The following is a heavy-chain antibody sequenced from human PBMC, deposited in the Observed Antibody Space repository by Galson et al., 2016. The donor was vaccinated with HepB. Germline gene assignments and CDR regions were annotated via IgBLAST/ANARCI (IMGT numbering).Heavy chain of an antibody. V-gene: IGHV3-21*01. CDR3: ARDYFCVGASCRGERGRFDY. CDR1: GFTFSGYS. D-gene: IGHD2-21*01. CDR2: ISSDGVYT. J-gene: IGHJ4*02. Sequence: SLRLSCAASGFTFSGYSMTWVRQAPGQGLEWVSSISSDGVYTYYADSLKGRFSISRDNAKNSLFLQMSSLRAEDTAMYYCARDYFCVGASCRGERGRFDYWGQGALVTVSS.